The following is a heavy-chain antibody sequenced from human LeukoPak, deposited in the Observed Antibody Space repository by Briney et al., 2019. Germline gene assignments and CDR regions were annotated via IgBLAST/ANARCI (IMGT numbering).Heavy chain of an antibody. D-gene: IGHD2-15*01. CDR1: GGTFSDYA. J-gene: IGHJ4*02. Sequence: ASVKVSCKASGGTFSDYAFSWARQAPGPGLEWMGRIIPILDVANYAQNFQGRVTITADISTSTAYMELSSLRSEDTAVYYCARVGYCSGGTCYGRIDYWGQGTLVTVSS. V-gene: IGHV1-69*04. CDR2: IIPILDVA. CDR3: ARVGYCSGGTCYGRIDY.